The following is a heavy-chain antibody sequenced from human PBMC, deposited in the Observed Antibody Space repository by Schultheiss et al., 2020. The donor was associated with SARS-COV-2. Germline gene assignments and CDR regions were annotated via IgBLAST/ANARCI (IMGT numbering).Heavy chain of an antibody. D-gene: IGHD3-3*01. CDR3: ARVYYDFWSGYQLDY. CDR1: GGSFSGYY. Sequence: SETLSLTCAVYGGSFSGYYWGWIRQPPGKGLEWIGYIYYSGSTNYNPSLKSRVTISVDTSKNQFSLKLSSVTAADTAVYYCARVYYDFWSGYQLDYWGQGTLVTVSS. V-gene: IGHV4-59*12. CDR2: IYYSGST. J-gene: IGHJ4*02.